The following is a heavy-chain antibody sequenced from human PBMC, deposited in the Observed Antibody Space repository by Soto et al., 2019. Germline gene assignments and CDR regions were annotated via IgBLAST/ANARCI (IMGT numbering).Heavy chain of an antibody. CDR3: AKGGRQWLVTSDFNY. Sequence: VQLVESGGGVVQPGRSLRLSCAASGFTFSDYAMHWVREAPGKGLEWVAVVSHDGRNTHYAESVKGRFTISRDSSKNTVSLEMTSLRAEDTAVYYCAKGGRQWLVTSDFNYWVQGALVTVSS. CDR2: VSHDGRNT. J-gene: IGHJ4*02. CDR1: GFTFSDYA. D-gene: IGHD6-19*01. V-gene: IGHV3-30*18.